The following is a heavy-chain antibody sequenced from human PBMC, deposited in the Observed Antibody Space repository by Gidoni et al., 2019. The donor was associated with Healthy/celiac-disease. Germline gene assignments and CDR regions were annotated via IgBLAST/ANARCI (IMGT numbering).Heavy chain of an antibody. CDR2: INSDGSST. J-gene: IGHJ4*02. D-gene: IGHD2-21*01. Sequence: KGLVWVSRINSDGSSTSYADSVKGRFTISRDNAKNTLYLQMNSLRAEDTAVYYCARDRGEDFDYWGQGTLVTVSS. CDR3: ARDRGEDFDY. V-gene: IGHV3-74*01.